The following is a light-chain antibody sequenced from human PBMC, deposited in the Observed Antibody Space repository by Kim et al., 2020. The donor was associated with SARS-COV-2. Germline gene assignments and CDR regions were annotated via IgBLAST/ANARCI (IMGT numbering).Light chain of an antibody. J-gene: IGLJ1*01. CDR1: NIGSKS. Sequence: VAPGKTARITCGGNNIGSKSVHWYQQKPGQAPVLVIYYDSDRPSGIPERFSGSNSGNTATLTSSRVEAGDEADYYCQVWDSSSDHVFGTGTKVTVL. CDR3: QVWDSSSDHV. V-gene: IGLV3-21*04. CDR2: YDS.